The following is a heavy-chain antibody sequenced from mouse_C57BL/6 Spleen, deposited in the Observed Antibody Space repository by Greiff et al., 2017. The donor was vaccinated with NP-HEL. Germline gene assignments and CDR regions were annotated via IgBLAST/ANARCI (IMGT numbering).Heavy chain of an antibody. CDR3: ARRNWDGYVDV. Sequence: DVKLVESGPELVKPGASVKIPCKASGYTFTDYNMDWVKQSHGKSLEWIGDINPNNGGTIYNQKFKGKATLTVDKSSSTAYMELRSLTSEDTAVYYCARRNWDGYVDVWGTGTTVTVSS. CDR1: GYTFTDYN. V-gene: IGHV1-18*01. CDR2: INPNNGGT. J-gene: IGHJ1*03. D-gene: IGHD4-1*01.